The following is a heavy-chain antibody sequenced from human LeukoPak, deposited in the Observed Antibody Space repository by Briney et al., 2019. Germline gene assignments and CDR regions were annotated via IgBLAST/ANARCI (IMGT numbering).Heavy chain of an antibody. CDR1: GGSMSTYY. CDR3: ARRSWYVDY. J-gene: IGHJ4*02. D-gene: IGHD6-13*01. CDR2: IYDSLST. Sequence: PSETLSLTCTVSGGSMSTYYWSWIRHPPGTGLEWIGYIYDSLSTDYNPSLKSRVTISVDMSKNQFSLKLTSVTAADTAVYYCARRSWYVDYWGQGTLVTVSS. V-gene: IGHV4-59*01.